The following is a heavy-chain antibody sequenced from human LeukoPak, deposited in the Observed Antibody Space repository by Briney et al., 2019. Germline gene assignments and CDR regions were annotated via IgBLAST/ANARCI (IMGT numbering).Heavy chain of an antibody. CDR2: ISSSGGST. D-gene: IGHD5-18*01. Sequence: GGSLRLSCVASGFTFSSYAMSWVRQAPGKGLEWVSTISSSGGSTYYADSVKGRFTISRDNSKNTLNLQMNGLRAEDTAVYYCAKGEYSYGYLFGYWGQGTLVTVSS. V-gene: IGHV3-23*01. J-gene: IGHJ4*02. CDR1: GFTFSSYA. CDR3: AKGEYSYGYLFGY.